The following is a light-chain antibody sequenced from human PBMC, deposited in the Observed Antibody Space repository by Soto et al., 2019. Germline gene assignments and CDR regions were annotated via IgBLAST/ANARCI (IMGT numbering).Light chain of an antibody. CDR3: QHYDISSWT. CDR2: GAS. V-gene: IGKV3-20*01. CDR1: QSVSSSY. J-gene: IGKJ1*01. Sequence: EIVLTQSPGTLSLSPGETATLTCRASQSVSSSYLAWYQQKPGQAPRLLIYGASSRATGIPGRFSGSGFGTDFTLTISRLEPEDFAVYYCQHYDISSWTFGQGTKVDI.